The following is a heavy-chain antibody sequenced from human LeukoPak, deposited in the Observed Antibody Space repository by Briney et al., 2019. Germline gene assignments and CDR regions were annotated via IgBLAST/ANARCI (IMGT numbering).Heavy chain of an antibody. CDR1: GFTFSSYS. J-gene: IGHJ4*02. D-gene: IGHD3-10*02. CDR3: ARDMFGFEYYFDY. CDR2: ISSSSSYI. Sequence: PGGSLRLSCAASGFTFSSYSMNWVRQAPGKELEWVSSISSSSSYIYYADSVKGRFTISRDNAKNSLYLQMNSLRAEDTAVYYCARDMFGFEYYFDYWGQGTLVTVSS. V-gene: IGHV3-21*01.